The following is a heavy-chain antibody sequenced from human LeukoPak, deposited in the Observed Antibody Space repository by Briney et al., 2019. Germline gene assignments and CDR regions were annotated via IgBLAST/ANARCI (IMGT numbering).Heavy chain of an antibody. D-gene: IGHD2-2*01. CDR2: ISTTGTTI. CDR3: ARDRPSHRLFDY. V-gene: IGHV3-48*01. Sequence: PGGSLRLSCAASGFTFSAYHINWVRQAPGKGLEWISYISTTGTTIHYADSVKGRFAISRDNAKSSLYLQMNSLRAEDTAVYYCARDRPSHRLFDYWGQGTLVTVSS. CDR1: GFTFSAYH. J-gene: IGHJ4*02.